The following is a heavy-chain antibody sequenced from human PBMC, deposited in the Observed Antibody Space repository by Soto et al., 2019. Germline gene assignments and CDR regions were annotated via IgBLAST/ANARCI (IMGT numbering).Heavy chain of an antibody. Sequence: EVQLVESGGGLVQPGGSLRLSCAASGFIFSDHYMDWVRQAPGKGLEWVGRIRNKANSYTTEYAASVTGRFTISRDDSTNSLYLQMNSLRTEDTALYYCSRAGILTTPYYFDYWGQGTLVTVSP. V-gene: IGHV3-72*01. CDR1: GFIFSDHY. D-gene: IGHD4-4*01. J-gene: IGHJ4*02. CDR3: SRAGILTTPYYFDY. CDR2: IRNKANSYTT.